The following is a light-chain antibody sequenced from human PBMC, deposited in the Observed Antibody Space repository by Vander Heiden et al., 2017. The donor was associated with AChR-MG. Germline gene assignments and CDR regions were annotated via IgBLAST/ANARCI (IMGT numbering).Light chain of an antibody. CDR2: DVS. CDR3: SSYTSSSTWL. Sequence: QSALTQPASVSGSPGQSITISFPGTSSDVGGYKYVSWYQQHPGKAPKLMIYDVSKRPPGISIRFSGSKSGNTASLAISGLQAEDEADYYCSSYTSSSTWLFGGGTKLTVL. V-gene: IGLV2-14*03. CDR1: SSDVGGYKY. J-gene: IGLJ3*02.